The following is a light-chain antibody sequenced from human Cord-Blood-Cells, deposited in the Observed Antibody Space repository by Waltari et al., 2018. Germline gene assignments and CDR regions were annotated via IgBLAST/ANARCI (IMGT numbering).Light chain of an antibody. V-gene: IGLV3-25*02. Sequence: SYELTQPPSVSVSPGQTARITCSGDALPKQYAYWYQQKPGQAPVLVIYKDSARPSGMPERFSGSSSGTTVTLTSSGVQAEDEADYYCQSADSSGTYVVFGGGTKLTVL. J-gene: IGLJ2*01. CDR3: QSADSSGTYVV. CDR1: ALPKQY. CDR2: KDS.